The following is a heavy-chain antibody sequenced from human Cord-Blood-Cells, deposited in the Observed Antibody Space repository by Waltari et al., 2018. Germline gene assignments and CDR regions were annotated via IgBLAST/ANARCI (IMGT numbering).Heavy chain of an antibody. CDR3: ASRLIYGDYVGPDY. CDR1: GGSISSSSYY. J-gene: IGHJ4*02. D-gene: IGHD4-17*01. Sequence: QLQLQESGPGLVKPSETLSLTCTVSGGSISSSSYYWGWIRQPPGKGLEWFGSIYYSGSTYYNPSLKSRVTISVDTSKNQFSLKLSSVTAADTAVYYCASRLIYGDYVGPDYWGQGTLVTVSS. CDR2: IYYSGST. V-gene: IGHV4-39*01.